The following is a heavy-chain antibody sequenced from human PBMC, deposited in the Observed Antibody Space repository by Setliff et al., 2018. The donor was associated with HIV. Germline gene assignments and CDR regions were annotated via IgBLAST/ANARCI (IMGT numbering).Heavy chain of an antibody. V-gene: IGHV4-4*08. Sequence: KASETLSLTCAVSGGSISNHWWSWFRQPPGKGLEWIAYIQASVITNHKPSLKSRATISVDTSKNQFSLTLSSLAAADTAVYYCARDDRFSGGCCYSYWGQGTLVTVSS. J-gene: IGHJ4*02. D-gene: IGHD2-15*01. CDR1: GGSISNHW. CDR3: ARDDRFSGGCCYSY. CDR2: IQASVIT.